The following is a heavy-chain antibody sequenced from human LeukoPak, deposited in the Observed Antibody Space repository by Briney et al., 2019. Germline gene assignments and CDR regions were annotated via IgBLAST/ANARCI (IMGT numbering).Heavy chain of an antibody. CDR1: GLTFDDYA. V-gene: IGHV3-20*04. CDR2: INWNGGST. D-gene: IGHD2/OR15-2a*01. Sequence: PGGSLRLSCAASGLTFDDYAMHWVRQAPGKGLEWVSGINWNGGSTGYAASVKGRFTISRDHAKNSLYLQMNSLRAEDTALYYCARGYFEKRSPPQLPFDYWGQGTLVTVSS. J-gene: IGHJ4*02. CDR3: ARGYFEKRSPPQLPFDY.